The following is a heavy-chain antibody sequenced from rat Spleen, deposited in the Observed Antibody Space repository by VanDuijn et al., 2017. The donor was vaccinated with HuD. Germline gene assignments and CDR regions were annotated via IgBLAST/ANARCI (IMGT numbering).Heavy chain of an antibody. CDR2: ISYDGGTT. J-gene: IGHJ4*01. CDR1: GFTFSDYY. Sequence: EVQLVESDGGLVQPGKSLKLSCAASGFTFSDYYMAWVRQAPTKGLEWVAYISYDGGTTYYRDSVKGRFTISRDNAKSTLYLQMDSLRSEDTATYYCTTDRNGALMEVWGQGASVTVSS. V-gene: IGHV5-20*01. CDR3: TTDRNGALMEV. D-gene: IGHD1-7*01.